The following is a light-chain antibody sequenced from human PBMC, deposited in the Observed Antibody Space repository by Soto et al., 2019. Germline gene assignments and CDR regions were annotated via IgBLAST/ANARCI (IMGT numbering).Light chain of an antibody. V-gene: IGLV2-11*01. CDR2: DVN. Sequence: QSALTQPRSVSASPGQSVAISCTGSSSDVGGYTYVSWYQQCPGKAPRLLIYDVNKRPSGVPDRFSGSKSGNTASLTISGLRAEDEADYYCCSYAGTYIWVFGGGTKLTVL. CDR1: SSDVGGYTY. CDR3: CSYAGTYIWV. J-gene: IGLJ3*02.